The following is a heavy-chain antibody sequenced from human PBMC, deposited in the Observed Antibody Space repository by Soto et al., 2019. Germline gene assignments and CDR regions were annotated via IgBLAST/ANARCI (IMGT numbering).Heavy chain of an antibody. CDR2: IYYSGST. D-gene: IGHD2-15*01. V-gene: IGHV4-31*03. J-gene: IGHJ5*02. CDR3: ARFGVAATLNWFDP. Sequence: QVQLQESGPGLVKPSQTLSLTCTVSGGSISSGGYYWSWIRQHPGKGLEWIGYIYYSGSTYYNPSLKSRVTISVDTSKTQFSLKLSSVTAADTAVYYCARFGVAATLNWFDPWGQGTLVTVSS. CDR1: GGSISSGGYY.